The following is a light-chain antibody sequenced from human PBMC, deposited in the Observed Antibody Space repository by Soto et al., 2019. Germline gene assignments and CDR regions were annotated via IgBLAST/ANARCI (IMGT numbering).Light chain of an antibody. Sequence: DIQMTQSPSTLSASVGDRVTITCRASQSISSWLAWYQHKPGKAPNLLIYKASSLESGVPSRFSGSASGTEFTLSISSLQPDDAATYYCQQYDSYPRTFGGGTKVEIK. CDR1: QSISSW. CDR3: QQYDSYPRT. J-gene: IGKJ4*01. CDR2: KAS. V-gene: IGKV1-5*03.